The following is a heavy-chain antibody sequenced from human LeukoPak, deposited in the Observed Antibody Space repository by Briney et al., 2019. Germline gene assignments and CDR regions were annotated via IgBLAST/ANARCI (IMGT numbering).Heavy chain of an antibody. CDR3: ARDGRRSHSFGYYYYGMDV. J-gene: IGHJ6*02. V-gene: IGHV4-30-4*02. CDR1: GGSISSGDYY. CDR2: IYYSGST. Sequence: PSETLSLTCTVSGGSISSGDYYWSWIRQPPGKGLEWIGYIYYSGSTYYTPSLRGRVTISVDTSKNQFSLKLSSVTAADTAVYYCARDGRRSHSFGYYYYGMDVWGQGTTVTVSS. D-gene: IGHD3-16*01.